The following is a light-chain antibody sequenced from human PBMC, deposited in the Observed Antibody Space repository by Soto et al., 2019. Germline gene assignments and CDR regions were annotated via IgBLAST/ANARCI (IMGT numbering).Light chain of an antibody. V-gene: IGKV1-8*01. Sequence: AIRMTQSPSSFSSSTGDRVTITCRASQGISSYLAWYQQKPGKDPKLLIYAASTLQSGVPSSFSGSGSGTDFTLTISCLQSEDFATYYCQQYYSYPRTFGQGTKVEIK. CDR2: AAS. CDR1: QGISSY. CDR3: QQYYSYPRT. J-gene: IGKJ1*01.